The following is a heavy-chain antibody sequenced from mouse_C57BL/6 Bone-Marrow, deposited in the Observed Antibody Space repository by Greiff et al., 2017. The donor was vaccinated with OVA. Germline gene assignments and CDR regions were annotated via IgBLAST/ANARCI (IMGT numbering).Heavy chain of an antibody. Sequence: QVQLQQSGAELVRPGASVKLSCKASGYTFTDYYINWVKQRPGQGLEWIARIYPGSGNTYYNEKFKGKATLTAEKSSSTAYMQLSSLTSEDSAVYFCARWGFSFDYWGQGTTLTVSS. CDR1: GYTFTDYY. V-gene: IGHV1-76*01. J-gene: IGHJ2*01. CDR2: IYPGSGNT. CDR3: ARWGFSFDY.